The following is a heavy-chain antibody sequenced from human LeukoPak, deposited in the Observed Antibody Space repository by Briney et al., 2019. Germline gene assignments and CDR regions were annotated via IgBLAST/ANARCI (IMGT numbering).Heavy chain of an antibody. V-gene: IGHV4-59*08. CDR3: ARHVGNSGSGSYLTYFDY. CDR1: GGSISSYY. D-gene: IGHD3-10*01. J-gene: IGHJ4*02. Sequence: PSETLSLTCTVSGGSISSYYWSWIRQPPGKGLEWIGHIYYSGSSPYNPSLKSRVTISVDTSKKQFSLKLSSVTAPDTAVYYCARHVGNSGSGSYLTYFDYWGQGTLVTVSS. CDR2: IYYSGSS.